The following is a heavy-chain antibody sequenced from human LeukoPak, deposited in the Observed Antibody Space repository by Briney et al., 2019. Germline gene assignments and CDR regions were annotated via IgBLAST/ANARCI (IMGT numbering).Heavy chain of an antibody. CDR1: GFTFSSHC. CDR2: ISSSSSYI. J-gene: IGHJ5*02. V-gene: IGHV3-21*01. Sequence: PGGSLRLSCAASGFTFSSHCMNWVRQAPGKGLEWVSSISSSSSYIYYADSVKGRFTISRDNAKNSLYLQMNSLRAEDTAVYYCARDGLVRGVIAYNWFDPWGQGTLVTVSS. D-gene: IGHD3-10*01. CDR3: ARDGLVRGVIAYNWFDP.